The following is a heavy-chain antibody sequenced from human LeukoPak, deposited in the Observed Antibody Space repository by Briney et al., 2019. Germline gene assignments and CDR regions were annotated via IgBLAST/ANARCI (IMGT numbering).Heavy chain of an antibody. J-gene: IGHJ4*02. CDR3: LAAAGTIG. V-gene: IGHV3-74*01. Sequence: GGSLRLSCAASGFTFSSYWMHWVRQAPGKGLVWVSRVNNDGSTTNYADSVKGRFTISRDSTKNTLYLQMNSLRAEDTAVYFCLAAAGTIGWGQGTLVTVSS. D-gene: IGHD6-13*01. CDR1: GFTFSSYW. CDR2: VNNDGSTT.